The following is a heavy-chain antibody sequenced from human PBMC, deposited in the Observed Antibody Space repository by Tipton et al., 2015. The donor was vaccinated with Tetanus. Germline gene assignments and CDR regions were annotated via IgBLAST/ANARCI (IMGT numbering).Heavy chain of an antibody. CDR2: IYCSGST. V-gene: IGHV4-39*01. J-gene: IGHJ5*02. Sequence: TLSLTCSVSGGSISGSSYYWSWIRQPPGKALEWIGSIYCSGSTFYHPSLQSRVTISVDTSKNQFSLRLSSVTAADTAIYYCASLPKHWLAPRGAPWGQGTLVTVSS. CDR1: GGSISGSSYY. CDR3: ASLPKHWLAPRGAP. D-gene: IGHD6-19*01.